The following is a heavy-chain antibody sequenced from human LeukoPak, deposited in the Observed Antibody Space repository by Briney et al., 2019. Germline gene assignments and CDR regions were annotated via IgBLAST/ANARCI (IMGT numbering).Heavy chain of an antibody. D-gene: IGHD3-16*01. CDR2: IYPGDSDT. Sequence: GESLKISCKGSGYSFTNYWIGWVRQMPGKGLEWMGIIYPGDSDTRYSPSFQGQVTISADKSISTAYLQWSSLKASDTAMYYCARHYYDYVWGSYGIDYWGQGTLVTVSS. CDR1: GYSFTNYW. J-gene: IGHJ4*02. CDR3: ARHYYDYVWGSYGIDY. V-gene: IGHV5-51*01.